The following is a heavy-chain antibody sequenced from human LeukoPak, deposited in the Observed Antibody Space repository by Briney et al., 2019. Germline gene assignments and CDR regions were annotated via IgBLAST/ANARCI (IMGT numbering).Heavy chain of an antibody. CDR3: ARHRYYYDSSGYPFPYYFDY. J-gene: IGHJ4*02. CDR1: GGSFSGYY. D-gene: IGHD3-22*01. CDR2: IYYSGST. Sequence: SETLSLTCAVYGGSFSGYYWGWIRQPPGKGLEWIGSIYYSGSTYYNPSLKSRVTIPVDTSKNQFSLKLSSVTAADTAVYYCARHRYYYDSSGYPFPYYFDYWGQGTPVTVSS. V-gene: IGHV4-39*01.